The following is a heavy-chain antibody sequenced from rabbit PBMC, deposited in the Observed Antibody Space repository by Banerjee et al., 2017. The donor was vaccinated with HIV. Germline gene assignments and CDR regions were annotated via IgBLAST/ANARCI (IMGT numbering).Heavy chain of an antibody. D-gene: IGHD4-2*01. CDR2: IYAGSSGST. CDR1: GFDLSSYYY. CDR3: ARGPSYAAVDIGTHL. J-gene: IGHJ3*01. V-gene: IGHV1S40*01. Sequence: QSLEESGGDLVKPGASLTLTCTASGFDLSSYYYMCWVRQAPGKGLEWIACIYAGSSGSTYYASWAKGRFTISKTSSTTVTLQMTSLTAADTATYFCARGPSYAAVDIGTHLWGQGTLVTVS.